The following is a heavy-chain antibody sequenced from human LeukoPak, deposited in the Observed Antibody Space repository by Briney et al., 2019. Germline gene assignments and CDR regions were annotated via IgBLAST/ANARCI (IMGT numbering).Heavy chain of an antibody. V-gene: IGHV4-59*01. J-gene: IGHJ4*02. CDR3: ARESADFWSGPLHY. D-gene: IGHD3-3*01. CDR2: IYYSGST. Sequence: KASETLSLTCTVSGGSISTYYWSRIRQPPGKGLEWIGYIYYSGSTNYNPSLKSRVTISVDTSKNQFSLKLISVTAADTAVYYCARESADFWSGPLHYWGQGTLVTVSS. CDR1: GGSISTYY.